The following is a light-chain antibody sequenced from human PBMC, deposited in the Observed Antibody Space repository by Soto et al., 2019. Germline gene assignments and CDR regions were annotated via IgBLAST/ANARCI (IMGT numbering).Light chain of an antibody. CDR2: EVS. CDR3: SSYTSSRTLGGV. Sequence: QSALTQPASVSGSPGQSITISCTGTSSDVGGYNYVSWYQQHPGKAPKLMIYEVSNRPSGVSNRFSGSKSGNTASLTISGLQAEDEADYYRSSYTSSRTLGGVFGGGTKLTVL. CDR1: SSDVGGYNY. V-gene: IGLV2-14*01. J-gene: IGLJ2*01.